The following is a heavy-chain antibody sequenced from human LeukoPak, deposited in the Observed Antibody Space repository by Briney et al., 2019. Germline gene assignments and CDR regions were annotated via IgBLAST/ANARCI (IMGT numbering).Heavy chain of an antibody. V-gene: IGHV3-48*03. CDR3: ASVGYSSGWYPY. CDR2: ISSSGSTI. Sequence: GGSLRLSCAASGFTFSSYEMNWVRQAPGKGLEWVSYISSSGSTIYYADSVKGRFTISRDNAKNTLYLHMNSLRAEDTAVYYCASVGYSSGWYPYWGQGTLVTVSS. CDR1: GFTFSSYE. D-gene: IGHD6-19*01. J-gene: IGHJ4*02.